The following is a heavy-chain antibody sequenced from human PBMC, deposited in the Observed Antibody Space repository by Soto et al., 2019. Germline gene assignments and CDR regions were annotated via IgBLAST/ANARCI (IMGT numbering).Heavy chain of an antibody. D-gene: IGHD5-18*01. Sequence: EVHLVGSGGGLVHPGGSLRLSCVGSGFTFSNYWMHWVRQVPGKGPVWVSRVNPAGTASSYADFVKGRFTVSRDNAKNTLYLEMNSLSADDTAVYYCATGGYSYGWGYWGQGTLVTVSS. V-gene: IGHV3-74*01. J-gene: IGHJ4*02. CDR2: VNPAGTAS. CDR3: ATGGYSYGWGY. CDR1: GFTFSNYW.